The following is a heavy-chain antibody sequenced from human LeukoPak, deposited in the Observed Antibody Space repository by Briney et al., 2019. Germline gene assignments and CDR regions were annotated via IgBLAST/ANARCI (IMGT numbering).Heavy chain of an antibody. Sequence: GASVKVSCKASGYTFTSYDINWVRQATGQGLEWMGWMNPNSGNAGYAQKFQGRVTMTRNTSISTAYMELSSLRSDDTAVYYCARVTPLTYYMDVWGKGTTVTVSS. J-gene: IGHJ6*03. CDR1: GYTFTSYD. V-gene: IGHV1-8*01. CDR3: ARVTPLTYYMDV. CDR2: MNPNSGNA.